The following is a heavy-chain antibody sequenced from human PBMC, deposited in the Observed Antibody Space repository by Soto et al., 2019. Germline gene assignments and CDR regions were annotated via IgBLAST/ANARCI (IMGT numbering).Heavy chain of an antibody. CDR1: GFSLNTNGEA. D-gene: IGHD6-13*01. CDR2: IYWNDDK. CDR3: AHRLWITAAAYFDV. J-gene: IGHJ4*02. V-gene: IGHV2-5*01. Sequence: QITLKESGPTVVKPTQTLTLTCTFSGFSLNTNGEAVGWIRQPPGKALEWLALIYWNDDKRYSPSLKNRLTVTKDTSKTQVVLTMTNMDPVDTATYYCAHRLWITAAAYFDVWGQVALVTVSS.